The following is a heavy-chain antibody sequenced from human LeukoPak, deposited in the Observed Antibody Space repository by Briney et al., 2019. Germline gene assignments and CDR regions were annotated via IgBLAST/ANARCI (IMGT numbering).Heavy chain of an antibody. CDR2: IYYSGTI. CDR1: GGSISGHY. V-gene: IGHV4-59*11. CDR3: ARGEDYKSSRFDP. Sequence: SATLSLTCTVSGGSISGHYWNWIRQSPVKGLEWIGYIYYSGTIKYNPSLKSRVTMSVDTSKNQFSLNLSSVTAADTAVYYCARGEDYKSSRFDPWGQGTLVTVSS. D-gene: IGHD4-11*01. J-gene: IGHJ5*02.